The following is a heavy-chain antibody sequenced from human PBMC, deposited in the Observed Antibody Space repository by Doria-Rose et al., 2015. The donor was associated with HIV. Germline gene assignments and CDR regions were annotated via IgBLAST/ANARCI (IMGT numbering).Heavy chain of an antibody. V-gene: IGHV2-26*01. J-gene: IGHJ4*02. D-gene: IGHD6-13*01. CDR3: ARIRSSRWYHKYYFDF. Sequence: QITLKESGPVLVKPTETLTLTCTVSGVSLSSPGMGVSWIRQPPGKALEWLANIFPDDERSYKTSLKSRLTISRATYKSQVVLTMTDMDPVNTATYYCARIRSSRWYHKYYFDFWGQGTLVIVSA. CDR1: GVSLSSPGMG. CDR2: IFPDDER.